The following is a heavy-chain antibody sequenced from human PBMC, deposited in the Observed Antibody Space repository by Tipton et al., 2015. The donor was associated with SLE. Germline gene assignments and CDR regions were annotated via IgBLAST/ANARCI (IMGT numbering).Heavy chain of an antibody. CDR1: GGSISSHS. D-gene: IGHD3-10*01. CDR3: AREEMITVIRGTTGAY. Sequence: TLSLTCTVSGGSISSHSWSWIRQPPGKGLQWIGYIYNSGTTYYNPSLKSRVTMSIDTSKNQFSLKLNSVTAADTAVYYCAREEMITVIRGTTGAYWGQGTLVTVSS. J-gene: IGHJ4*02. V-gene: IGHV4-4*08. CDR2: IYNSGTT.